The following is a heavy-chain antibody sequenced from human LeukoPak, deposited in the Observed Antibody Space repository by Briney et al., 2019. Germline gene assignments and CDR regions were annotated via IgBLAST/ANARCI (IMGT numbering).Heavy chain of an antibody. CDR2: IYYSGST. V-gene: IGHV4-39*07. J-gene: IGHJ3*02. CDR1: GGSISSSSYY. CDR3: AVVPAVTDAFDI. Sequence: PSETLSLTCTVSGGSISSSSYYWGWIRQPPGKGLEWIGSIYYSGSTYYNPSLKSRVTISVDTSKNQFSLKLSSVTAADTAVYYCAVVPAVTDAFDIWGQGTMVTVSS. D-gene: IGHD2-2*01.